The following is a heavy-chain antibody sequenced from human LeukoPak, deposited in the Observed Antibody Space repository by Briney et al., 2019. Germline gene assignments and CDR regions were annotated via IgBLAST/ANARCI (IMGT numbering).Heavy chain of an antibody. CDR3: ARERPTVSTVTTITGFDY. Sequence: SETLSLTCAVYGGSFSGYYWSWIRQPPGKGLEWIGEINHSGSTNYNPSLKSRVSISVDTSKNQFSLKLSCVTAAETAVYYWARERPTVSTVTTITGFDYWGQGTLVTVSS. D-gene: IGHD4-17*01. V-gene: IGHV4-34*01. J-gene: IGHJ4*02. CDR2: INHSGST. CDR1: GGSFSGYY.